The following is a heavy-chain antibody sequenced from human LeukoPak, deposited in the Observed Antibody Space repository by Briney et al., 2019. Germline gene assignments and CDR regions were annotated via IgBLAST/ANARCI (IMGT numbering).Heavy chain of an antibody. J-gene: IGHJ4*02. D-gene: IGHD1-26*01. CDR1: GSRFTDYW. CDR3: AIRYSGSYNDY. V-gene: IGHV5-51*01. CDR2: IYPGDSDT. Sequence: GASLQISCQGSGSRFTDYWIGWVRQLPGKGLEWMGIIYPGDSDTRYSPSFQGQVTISADKSISTAYLQWSSLKASDTAMYYCAIRYSGSYNDYWGQGTLVTVSS.